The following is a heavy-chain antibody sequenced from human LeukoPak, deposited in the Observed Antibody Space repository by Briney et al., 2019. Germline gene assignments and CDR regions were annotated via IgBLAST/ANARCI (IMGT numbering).Heavy chain of an antibody. CDR1: GFAFRITA. V-gene: IGHV3-23*01. Sequence: GGSLRLSCAASGFAFRITAMTWVRQAPGKGLEWVSAITGSGGSTYYADSVKGRFTISRVNSKNTLYLQMNRLRAEDTAIYYCAPDIVSTTVDSWGQGTLVTVSS. D-gene: IGHD5/OR15-5a*01. J-gene: IGHJ4*02. CDR2: ITGSGGST. CDR3: APDIVSTTVDS.